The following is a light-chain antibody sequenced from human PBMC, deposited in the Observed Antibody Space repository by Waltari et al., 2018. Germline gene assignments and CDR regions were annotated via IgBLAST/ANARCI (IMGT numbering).Light chain of an antibody. J-gene: IGKJ2*01. CDR1: RSVLETSKNKNF. Sequence: SRSVLETSKNKNFLAWYQLKPGQSPKLLIYWASTRESGVPDRFSASVSGTDFTLTISSLQAEDVAIYSCQQYYAAPYTFGQGTKVEIK. V-gene: IGKV4-1*01. CDR2: WAS. CDR3: QQYYAAPYT.